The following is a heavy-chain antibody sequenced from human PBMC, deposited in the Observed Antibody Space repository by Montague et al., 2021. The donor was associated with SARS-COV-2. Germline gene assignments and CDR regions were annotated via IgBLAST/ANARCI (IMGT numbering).Heavy chain of an antibody. V-gene: IGHV4-39*02. Sequence: SETLSLTCTVSGGSISSSNYYWDWIRRPPGKGLEWIGSIYDSGSTYYNPSLKSRVTISVDTSKNHSSLKLSSVTAADTAVYYCARRGRKLLPVATTIGGFDIWGQGTMVTVSS. CDR1: GGSISSSNYY. D-gene: IGHD5-12*01. CDR2: IYDSGST. CDR3: ARRGRKLLPVATTIGGFDI. J-gene: IGHJ3*02.